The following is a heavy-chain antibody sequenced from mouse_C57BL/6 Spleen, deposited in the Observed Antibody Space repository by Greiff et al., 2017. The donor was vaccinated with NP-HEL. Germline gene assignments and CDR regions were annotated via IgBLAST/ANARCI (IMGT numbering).Heavy chain of an antibody. V-gene: IGHV5-6*01. D-gene: IGHD4-1*01. CDR1: GFTFSSYG. Sequence: EVMLVESGGDLVKPGGSLKLSCAASGFTFSSYGMSWVCQTPDKRLEWVATISSGGSYTYYPDSVKGRFTISRDNAKNTLYLQMSSLKSEDTAMYYSARLANWDYFDYWGQGTTLTVSS. CDR2: ISSGGSYT. CDR3: ARLANWDYFDY. J-gene: IGHJ2*01.